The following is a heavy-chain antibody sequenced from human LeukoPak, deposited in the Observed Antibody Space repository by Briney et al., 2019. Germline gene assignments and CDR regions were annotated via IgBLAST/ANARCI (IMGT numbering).Heavy chain of an antibody. CDR3: ARDRRDGYRDY. V-gene: IGHV1-18*01. CDR1: GYTFTSYG. J-gene: IGHJ4*02. Sequence: GASVRVSCKASGYTFTSYGISWVRQAPGQGLEWMGWISAYNGNTNYAQKLQGRVTMTTDTSTSTAYLELRSLRSDDTAVYYCARDRRDGYRDYWGQGTLVTVSS. CDR2: ISAYNGNT. D-gene: IGHD5-24*01.